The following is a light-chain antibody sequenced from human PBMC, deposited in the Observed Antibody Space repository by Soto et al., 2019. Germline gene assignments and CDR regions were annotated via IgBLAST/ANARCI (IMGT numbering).Light chain of an antibody. Sequence: ESVVTQSPGTLSLSPGERATLSCRASQCVSSSDLAWYQQKPGQAPRLLIYGASSRATGIPDSFSGSGSGTHFTLTISRREPEDVALYYCHQYGSLPSTFGQGTRLEI. J-gene: IGKJ5*01. CDR3: HQYGSLPST. CDR1: QCVSSSD. V-gene: IGKV3-20*01. CDR2: GAS.